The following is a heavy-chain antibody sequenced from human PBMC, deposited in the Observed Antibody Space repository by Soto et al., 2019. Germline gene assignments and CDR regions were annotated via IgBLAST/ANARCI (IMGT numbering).Heavy chain of an antibody. V-gene: IGHV1-46*01. Sequence: ASVKVSCKTSGYPFTDYFIHWVRQAPGQGLEWMGIISLYHHSTSYAQKFQGRLTVTADTSTTTVYMDLSSLTSEDSAVYWCARELYSCGGDCPYYMDHWVQGTLVTVSS. CDR3: ARELYSCGGDCPYYMDH. CDR1: GYPFTDYF. CDR2: ISLYHHST. J-gene: IGHJ1*01. D-gene: IGHD2-21*02.